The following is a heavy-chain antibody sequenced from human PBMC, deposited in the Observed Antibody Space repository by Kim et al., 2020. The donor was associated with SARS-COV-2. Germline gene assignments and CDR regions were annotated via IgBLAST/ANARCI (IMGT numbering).Heavy chain of an antibody. V-gene: IGHV3-23*01. CDR3: ANDVACGGDACYSNVDL. D-gene: IGHD2-15*01. Sequence: GGSLRLSCAASEFTFSSYSMSWVRQAPGKGLEWVSFISSSGGSTFYADSVKGRFTISRDNSKNTLYLQMNSLRAEDTALYYCANDVACGGDACYSNVDLWGRGTLVTVSS. CDR1: EFTFSSYS. CDR2: ISSSGGST. J-gene: IGHJ5*02.